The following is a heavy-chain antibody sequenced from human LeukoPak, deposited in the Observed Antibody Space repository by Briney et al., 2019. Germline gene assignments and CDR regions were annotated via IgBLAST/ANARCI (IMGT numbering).Heavy chain of an antibody. V-gene: IGHV3-30-3*01. CDR1: GFTFSSYT. CDR2: ISYDGSNK. J-gene: IGHJ4*02. CDR3: ARDTARRATMIVVVITYFDY. D-gene: IGHD3-22*01. Sequence: GRSLRLSCAASGFTFSSYTMHWVRQAPGKGLEWVAVISYDGSNKYYADSVKGRFTISRDNSKNTLYLQMNSLRAEDTAVYYCARDTARRATMIVVVITYFDYWGQGTLVTVSS.